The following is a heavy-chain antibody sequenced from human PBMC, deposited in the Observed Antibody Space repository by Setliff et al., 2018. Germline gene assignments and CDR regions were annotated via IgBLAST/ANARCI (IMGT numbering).Heavy chain of an antibody. J-gene: IGHJ4*02. D-gene: IGHD6-13*01. V-gene: IGHV1-24*01. CDR2: FDPEDGET. CDR3: ATGPVLIEGSSWFILDY. CDR1: GYTLTELS. Sequence: ASVKVSCKVSGYTLTELSRHWVRQAPGKGLEWMGGFDPEDGETIYAQKFQGRVTMTEDTSTDTAYMELSSLRSEDTAVYYCATGPVLIEGSSWFILDYWGQGPLVTVSS.